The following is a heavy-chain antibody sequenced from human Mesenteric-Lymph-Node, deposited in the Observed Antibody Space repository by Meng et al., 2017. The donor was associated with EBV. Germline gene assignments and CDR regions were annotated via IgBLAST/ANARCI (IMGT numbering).Heavy chain of an antibody. Sequence: GLFKRSGTLALTRAVSGGSIGSWNWWSWVRQPPGKGLEWIGEIYHSGSTNYNPSLKSRVTISVDKSKNQFSLKLSSVTAADTAVYYCASHRYCSSTSCSWFDPWGQGTLVTVSS. CDR3: ASHRYCSSTSCSWFDP. V-gene: IGHV4-4*02. CDR2: IYHSGST. CDR1: GGSIGSWNW. J-gene: IGHJ5*02. D-gene: IGHD2-2*01.